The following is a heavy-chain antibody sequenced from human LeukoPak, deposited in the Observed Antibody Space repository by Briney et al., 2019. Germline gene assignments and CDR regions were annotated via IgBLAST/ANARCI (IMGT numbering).Heavy chain of an antibody. CDR2: ISGSAGSI. D-gene: IGHD4-23*01. CDR3: ARAKDYGGNSYYFDY. V-gene: IGHV3-23*01. Sequence: GGSLRLSCAASGFTFSTYAMSWVRQAPGKGLEWVSIISGSAGSIYHGDSVKGRFTISRDNSKNSLYLQMNSLRAEDTAVYYCARAKDYGGNSYYFDYWGQGTLVTVSS. CDR1: GFTFSTYA. J-gene: IGHJ4*02.